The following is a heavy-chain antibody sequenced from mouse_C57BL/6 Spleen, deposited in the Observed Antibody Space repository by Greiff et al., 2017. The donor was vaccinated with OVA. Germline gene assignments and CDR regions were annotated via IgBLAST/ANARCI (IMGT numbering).Heavy chain of an antibody. D-gene: IGHD1-1*01. CDR3: ARHRGSSSYFDY. CDR1: GFTFSDYY. J-gene: IGHJ2*01. Sequence: EVKLVESGGGLVQPGGSLKLSCAASGFTFSDYYMYWVRQTPEKRLEWVAYISNGGGSTYYPDTVKGRFTISRDNAKNTLYLQMSRLKSEDTAMYYCARHRGSSSYFDYWGQGTTLTVSS. CDR2: ISNGGGST. V-gene: IGHV5-12*01.